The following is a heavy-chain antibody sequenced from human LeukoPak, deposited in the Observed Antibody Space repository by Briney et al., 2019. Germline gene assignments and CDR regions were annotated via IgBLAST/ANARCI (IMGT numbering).Heavy chain of an antibody. D-gene: IGHD3-22*01. CDR1: GGTFSSYA. CDR2: IIPIFGTA. Sequence: GSSVKVSCKASGGTFSSYAISWVRQAHGQGLEWMGGIIPIFGTANYAQKFQGRVTITADESTSTAYMELSSLRSEDTAVYYCARGGLDSSRIRDWFDPWGQGTLVTVSS. V-gene: IGHV1-69*01. J-gene: IGHJ5*02. CDR3: ARGGLDSSRIRDWFDP.